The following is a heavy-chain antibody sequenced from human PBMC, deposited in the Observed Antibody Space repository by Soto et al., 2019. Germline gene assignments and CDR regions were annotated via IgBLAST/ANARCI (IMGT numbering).Heavy chain of an antibody. CDR2: ISSSSYI. J-gene: IGHJ4*02. V-gene: IGHV3-21*01. D-gene: IGHD6-13*01. CDR3: AREIYAAAGTFDY. Sequence: GGSLRLSCAASGFTFSNAWINWVRQAPGKGLEWVSSISSSSYIYYADSVKGRFTISRDNAKNSLYLQMNSLRAEDTAVYYCAREIYAAAGTFDYWGQGTLVTVSS. CDR1: GFTFSNAW.